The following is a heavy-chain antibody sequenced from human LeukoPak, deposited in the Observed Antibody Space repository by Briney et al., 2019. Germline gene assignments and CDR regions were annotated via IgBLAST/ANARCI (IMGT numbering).Heavy chain of an antibody. V-gene: IGHV3-23*01. CDR1: GFSFSGYA. CDR3: AKAELGVDTFFDY. CDR2: VSDSGVNT. J-gene: IGHJ4*02. D-gene: IGHD3-3*01. Sequence: GGSLRLSCAASGFSFSGYAMSWVRQAPGKGLDWVSGVSDSGVNTYYADSVQGRFTISRDNSKRTLFLQMNSLRAEDTAFYYCAKAELGVDTFFDYWGQGTLVTVSS.